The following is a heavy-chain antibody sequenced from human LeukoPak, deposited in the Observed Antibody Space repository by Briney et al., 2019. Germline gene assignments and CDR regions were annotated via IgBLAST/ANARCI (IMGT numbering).Heavy chain of an antibody. J-gene: IGHJ4*02. CDR3: ARATRNGYDY. CDR2: ISHNSDTI. CDR1: GFTFNIYG. D-gene: IGHD5-24*01. Sequence: PGGSLRLSCAASGFTFNIYGMNWVRQAPGKGPEWVSYISHNSDTIYYVDSVKGRFTMSRDNTKKSLHLQLNSLRVEDTAIYYCARATRNGYDYWGQGTLVTVSS. V-gene: IGHV3-48*04.